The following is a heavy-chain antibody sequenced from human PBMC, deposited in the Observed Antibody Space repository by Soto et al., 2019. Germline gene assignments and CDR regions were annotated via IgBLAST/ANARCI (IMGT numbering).Heavy chain of an antibody. D-gene: IGHD2-2*01. J-gene: IGHJ6*02. CDR1: GGTFSSYT. Sequence: SVKVSCKASGGTFSSYTISWVRQAPGQGLEWMGRIIPILGIANYEQKFKGRVTITADKSTSTAYMELSSLRSEDTAVYYCASGYGLVVPAAIEGDYYYYYGMDVWGQGTTVTVSS. CDR2: IIPILGIA. V-gene: IGHV1-69*02. CDR3: ASGYGLVVPAAIEGDYYYYYGMDV.